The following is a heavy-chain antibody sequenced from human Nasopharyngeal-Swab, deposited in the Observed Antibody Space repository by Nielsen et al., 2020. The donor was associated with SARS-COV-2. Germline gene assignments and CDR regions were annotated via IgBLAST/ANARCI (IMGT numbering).Heavy chain of an antibody. D-gene: IGHD5-12*01. V-gene: IGHV1-18*01. Sequence: ALVKVSCKASGYTFTSYGISWVRQAPGQGLEWMGWISAYNGNTNYAQKLQGRVTMTTDTSTSTAYMELRSLRSDDTAVYYCARDRGDIVATMGLGLGDAFDIWGQGTMVTVSS. J-gene: IGHJ3*02. CDR1: GYTFTSYG. CDR2: ISAYNGNT. CDR3: ARDRGDIVATMGLGLGDAFDI.